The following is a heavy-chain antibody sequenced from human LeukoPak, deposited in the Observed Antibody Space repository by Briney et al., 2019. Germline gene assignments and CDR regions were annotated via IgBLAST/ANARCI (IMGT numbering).Heavy chain of an antibody. CDR3: AKDLIAAAGQGGAFDI. J-gene: IGHJ3*02. V-gene: IGHV3-30*18. Sequence: PGGSLRLSCAASGFTFSSYGMHWVRQAPGRGLEWVAAISYDGTNKYYADSVKGRFTISRDNSKSTVYLQMNSLRVEDTAVYYCAKDLIAAAGQGGAFDIWGQGTMVTVSS. D-gene: IGHD6-13*01. CDR2: ISYDGTNK. CDR1: GFTFSSYG.